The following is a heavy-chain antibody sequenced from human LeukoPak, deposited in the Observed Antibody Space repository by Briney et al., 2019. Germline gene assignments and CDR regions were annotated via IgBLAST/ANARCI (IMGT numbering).Heavy chain of an antibody. CDR3: ARGYGDYPDGYYYYYMDV. J-gene: IGHJ6*03. V-gene: IGHV1-46*03. CDR1: GYTFTSFY. Sequence: GASVKVSCNASGYTFTSFYMHWVRQAPGQGLEWMGIINPSGGSTSYAQKFQGRVTMTRVTSTSTVYMELSSLRSEDTAVYYCARGYGDYPDGYYYYYMDVWGKGTTVTVSS. CDR2: INPSGGST. D-gene: IGHD4-17*01.